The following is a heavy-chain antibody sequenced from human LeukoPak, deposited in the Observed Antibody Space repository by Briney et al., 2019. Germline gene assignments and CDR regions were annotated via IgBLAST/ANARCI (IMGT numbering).Heavy chain of an antibody. CDR2: ISSSGSTM. J-gene: IGHJ4*02. D-gene: IGHD5-18*01. CDR3: ARVGPGYNYGYPFDY. V-gene: IGHV3-11*01. Sequence: PGGSLRLSCAASGFTFSDYYMSWIRQAPGKGLEWVSYISSSGSTMYYADSVEGRFTISRDNAKNSLYLQMNSLRAEDTAVYFCARVGPGYNYGYPFDYWGQGTLVTVSS. CDR1: GFTFSDYY.